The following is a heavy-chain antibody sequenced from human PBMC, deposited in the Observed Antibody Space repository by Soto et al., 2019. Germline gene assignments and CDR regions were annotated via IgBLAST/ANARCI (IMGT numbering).Heavy chain of an antibody. D-gene: IGHD4-4*01. CDR1: GFTFTNYW. Sequence: VQLVESGGGLVQPGGSLRLSCAASGFTFTNYWMSWVRQAPGKGLEWVASMNEDGREKRYVDSVKGRFTISRDNAKNSLFVEMNSLRAEDTGVYYCASSAFTYRGYWGQGTLVTVSS. J-gene: IGHJ4*02. CDR3: ASSAFTYRGY. CDR2: MNEDGREK. V-gene: IGHV3-7*01.